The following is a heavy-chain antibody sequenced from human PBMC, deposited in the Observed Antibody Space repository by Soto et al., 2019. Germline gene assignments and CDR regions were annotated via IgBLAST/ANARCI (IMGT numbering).Heavy chain of an antibody. J-gene: IGHJ4*02. CDR1: GGSISSGGYS. V-gene: IGHV4-30-2*01. CDR3: DTDRYSSGWYIDY. D-gene: IGHD6-19*01. CDR2: IYHSGST. Sequence: PSETLSLTCAVSGGSISSGGYSWSWIRQPPGKGLEWIGYIYHSGSTYYNPSLKSRVTISVDRSKNQFSLKLSSVTAADTAVYYCDTDRYSSGWYIDYWGQGTLVTVSS.